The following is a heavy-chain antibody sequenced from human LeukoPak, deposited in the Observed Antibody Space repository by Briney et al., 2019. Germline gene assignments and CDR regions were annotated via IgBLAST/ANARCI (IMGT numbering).Heavy chain of an antibody. J-gene: IGHJ4*02. D-gene: IGHD5-18*01. CDR2: INTNTGNP. CDR1: GYTFTSYA. Sequence: ASVKVSCTASGYTFTSYAMNWVRQAPGQGLEWMGWINTNTGNPTYAQGFTGRFVFSLDTSVSTAYLQISSLKAEDTAVYYCARAPPIVDTAMGIDYWGQGTLVTVSS. V-gene: IGHV7-4-1*02. CDR3: ARAPPIVDTAMGIDY.